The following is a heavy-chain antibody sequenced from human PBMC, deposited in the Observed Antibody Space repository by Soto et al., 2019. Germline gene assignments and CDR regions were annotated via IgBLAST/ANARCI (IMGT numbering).Heavy chain of an antibody. CDR3: ARGNLDTRMLRGYYFDY. CDR2: IDPSDSYT. J-gene: IGHJ4*02. V-gene: IGHV5-10-1*01. CDR1: GYSFTSYW. D-gene: IGHD3-10*01. Sequence: PGESLKISCKGSGYSFTSYWISWVRQMPGKGLEWMGRIDPSDSYTNYSPSFQGHVTISVDTSKNQFSLKLSSVTAADTAVYYCARGNLDTRMLRGYYFDYWGQGTLVTVSS.